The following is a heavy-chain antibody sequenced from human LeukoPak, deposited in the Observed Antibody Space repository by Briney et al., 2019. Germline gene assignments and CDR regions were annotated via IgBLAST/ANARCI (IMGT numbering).Heavy chain of an antibody. CDR1: GFAFSSYA. V-gene: IGHV3-23*01. Sequence: GGSLRLSCTASGFAFSSYAMSWVRQAPGVGLEWVSAIDGGGGRTWHADSVRGRFTISRDNSKNTLFMQMNSQRAEDTAVYYCAKDFYDSSGSRHDYWGQGTLVTVSS. D-gene: IGHD3-22*01. CDR3: AKDFYDSSGSRHDY. CDR2: IDGGGGRT. J-gene: IGHJ4*02.